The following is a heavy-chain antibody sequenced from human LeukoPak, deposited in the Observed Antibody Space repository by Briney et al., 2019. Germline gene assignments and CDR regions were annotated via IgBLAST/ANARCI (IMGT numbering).Heavy chain of an antibody. CDR2: INAGNGNT. CDR3: ARDRAIVNWFDP. Sequence: ALVKVSCKASGYTFTSYAMHWVRQAPGQRLEWMGWINAGNGNTKYSQKFQGRVTITRDTSASTAYMELSSLRSEDTAVYYCARDRAIVNWFDPWGQGTLVTVSS. CDR1: GYTFTSYA. V-gene: IGHV1-3*01. J-gene: IGHJ5*02. D-gene: IGHD2-21*01.